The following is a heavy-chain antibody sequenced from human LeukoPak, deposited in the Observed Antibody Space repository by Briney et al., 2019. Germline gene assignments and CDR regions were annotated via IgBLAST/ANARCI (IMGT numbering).Heavy chain of an antibody. D-gene: IGHD3-3*01. CDR1: GFTFSSYS. CDR2: ISSSSSTI. CDR3: ARYYYDFWSGDLGAFDI. V-gene: IGHV3-48*01. Sequence: PGGSLRLSCAASGFTFSSYSMNWVRQAPGKGLEWVSYISSSSSTIYYADSVKGRFTISRDNAKNSLYLQMNSLRAEDTAVYYCARYYYDFWSGDLGAFDIWGQGTMVTVSS. J-gene: IGHJ3*02.